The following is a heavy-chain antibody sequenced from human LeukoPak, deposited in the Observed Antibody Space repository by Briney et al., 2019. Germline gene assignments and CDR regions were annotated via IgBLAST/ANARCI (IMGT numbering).Heavy chain of an antibody. J-gene: IGHJ4*02. CDR1: GFTFSSYA. CDR3: VRNRDWGYFDY. CDR2: INIDGSST. V-gene: IGHV3-74*01. Sequence: SGGSLRLSCAASGFTFSSYAMSWVRQAPGKGLVWVSRINIDGSSTDYADSVKGRFTISRDNAKDTLYLQMNSLRAEDTAVYYCVRNRDWGYFDYWGQGTLVTVSS. D-gene: IGHD7-27*01.